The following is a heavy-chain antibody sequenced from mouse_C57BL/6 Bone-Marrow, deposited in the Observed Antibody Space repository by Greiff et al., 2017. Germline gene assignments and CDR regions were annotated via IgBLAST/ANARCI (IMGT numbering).Heavy chain of an antibody. V-gene: IGHV1-80*01. Sequence: QVQLKQSGAELVKPGASVKISCKASGYAFSSYWMNWVKQRPGKGLEWIGQIYPGDGDTNYNGKFKGKATLTADKSSSTAYMQLSSLTSEDSAVYFCARSLDGYYVGEEAMDYWGQGTSVTVSS. J-gene: IGHJ4*01. CDR3: ARSLDGYYVGEEAMDY. CDR1: GYAFSSYW. CDR2: IYPGDGDT. D-gene: IGHD2-3*01.